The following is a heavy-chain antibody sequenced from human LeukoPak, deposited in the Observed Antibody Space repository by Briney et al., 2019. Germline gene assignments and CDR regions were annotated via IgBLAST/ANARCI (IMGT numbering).Heavy chain of an antibody. V-gene: IGHV3-21*01. Sequence: PGGSLRLSCAGSGLTFSRYTFNWVRQAPGKGLEWVSSISSSSSYIYYADSVKGRFTISRDNAKNSLYLQMNSLRAEDTAVYYCARDLDFWSGYSDYWGQGTLVTVSS. CDR3: ARDLDFWSGYSDY. CDR2: ISSSSSYI. D-gene: IGHD3-3*01. J-gene: IGHJ4*02. CDR1: GLTFSRYT.